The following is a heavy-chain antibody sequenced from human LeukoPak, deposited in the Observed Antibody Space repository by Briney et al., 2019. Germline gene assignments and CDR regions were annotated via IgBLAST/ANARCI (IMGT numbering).Heavy chain of an antibody. Sequence: PSETLSLTCTVSGGSISTYYWSWNRPPDGKGLEWIGRTYTSGSTNYNPSLKSRVTMSVDTSKKQFSLKLSAVTVADTAVYYCARGAYCGGDCYSIYYFDYWGQGTLVTVSS. V-gene: IGHV4-4*07. J-gene: IGHJ4*02. CDR1: GGSISTYY. CDR3: ARGAYCGGDCYSIYYFDY. CDR2: TYTSGST. D-gene: IGHD2-21*02.